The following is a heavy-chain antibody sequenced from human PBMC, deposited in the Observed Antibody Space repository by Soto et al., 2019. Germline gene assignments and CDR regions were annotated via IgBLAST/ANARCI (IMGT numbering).Heavy chain of an antibody. CDR3: ARTYVDTAMVTGDAFDI. V-gene: IGHV4-30-4*01. Sequence: QVQLQESGPGLVKPSQTLSLTCTVSGGSISSGDYYWSWIRQPPGKGLEWIGYIYYSGSTYYNPSLKSRVTISVDTSKNQFSLKLSSVTAADTAVYYCARTYVDTAMVTGDAFDIWGQGTMVTVSS. D-gene: IGHD5-18*01. CDR2: IYYSGST. J-gene: IGHJ3*02. CDR1: GGSISSGDYY.